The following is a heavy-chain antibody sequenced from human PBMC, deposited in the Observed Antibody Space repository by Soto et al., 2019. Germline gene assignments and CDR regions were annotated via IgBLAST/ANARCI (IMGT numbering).Heavy chain of an antibody. V-gene: IGHV1-18*01. CDR1: GYTFTSYG. D-gene: IGHD3-22*01. CDR2: ISAYNGNT. CDR3: ARTQLPDIVAMTAYYYDSSGYLLDY. J-gene: IGHJ4*02. Sequence: GASVKVSCKASGYTFTSYGISWVRQAPGQGLEWMGWISAYNGNTNYAQKLQGRVTMTTDTSTSTAYMELRSLRSDDTAVYYCARTQLPDIVAMTAYYYDSSGYLLDYWGQGTLVTVSS.